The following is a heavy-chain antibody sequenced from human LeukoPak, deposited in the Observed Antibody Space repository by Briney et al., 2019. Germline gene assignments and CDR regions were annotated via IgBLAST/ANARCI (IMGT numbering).Heavy chain of an antibody. CDR3: AKAPVTSCRGALCYPFDY. J-gene: IGHJ4*02. CDR1: GFTFSNAW. D-gene: IGHD2-15*01. V-gene: IGHV3-23*01. Sequence: GGSLRLSCATSGFTFSNAWMSWVRQAPGKGLEWVSAMSSSDDGRYYAASVRGRFTISRDTSRSTLYLQMNSLRAEDAAVYYCAKAPVTSCRGALCYPFDYWGQGTLVTVSS. CDR2: MSSSDDGR.